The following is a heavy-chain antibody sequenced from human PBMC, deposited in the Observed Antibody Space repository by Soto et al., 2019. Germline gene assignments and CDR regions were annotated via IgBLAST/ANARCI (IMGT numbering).Heavy chain of an antibody. Sequence: SETLSLTCDVYGGSFSAYYWTWIRQPPGKGLEWIGEINHSGSTNYNPSLKSRVTISLDTSKNQFSLKLTSVTAADTAVYYCAREKTYYDILTGYYWFAPWGQGTLVTVSS. J-gene: IGHJ5*02. CDR3: AREKTYYDILTGYYWFAP. CDR2: INHSGST. V-gene: IGHV4-34*01. D-gene: IGHD3-9*01. CDR1: GGSFSAYY.